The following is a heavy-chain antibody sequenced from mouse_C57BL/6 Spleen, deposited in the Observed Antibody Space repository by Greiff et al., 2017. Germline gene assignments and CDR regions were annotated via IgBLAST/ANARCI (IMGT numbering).Heavy chain of an antibody. CDR1: GYSITSGYY. J-gene: IGHJ2*01. Sequence: EVQLVESGPGLVKPSPSLSLTCSVTGYSITSGYYWNWNRQFPGNKLEWMGYISSDGSNNYNPYLKNRISITRDTSKNQFFLKLNSVTTEDTATYYCARAGSGYFDYWGQGTTLTVSS. CDR3: ARAGSGYFDY. D-gene: IGHD3-2*02. CDR2: ISSDGSN. V-gene: IGHV3-6*01.